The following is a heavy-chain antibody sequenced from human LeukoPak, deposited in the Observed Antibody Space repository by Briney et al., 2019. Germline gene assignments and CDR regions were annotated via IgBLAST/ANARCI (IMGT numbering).Heavy chain of an antibody. CDR3: AAVEAAGFYFDY. Sequence: SETLSLTCTVSGGSISSSDYYWGWIRQPPGKGLEWIGSIYYTGNTYYNPSLKSRVTISVDTSKNHFSLKLSSVTAADTAVYYCAAVEAAGFYFDYWGQGTLVTDSS. V-gene: IGHV4-39*07. D-gene: IGHD6-13*01. J-gene: IGHJ4*02. CDR1: GGSISSSDYY. CDR2: IYYTGNT.